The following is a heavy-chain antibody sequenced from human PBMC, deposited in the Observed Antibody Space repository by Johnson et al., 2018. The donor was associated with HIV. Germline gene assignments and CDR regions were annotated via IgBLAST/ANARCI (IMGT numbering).Heavy chain of an antibody. CDR2: ISYDRCNK. V-gene: IGHV3-30*14. J-gene: IGHJ3*02. D-gene: IGHD1-26*01. CDR1: GFTFSSYA. CDR3: GRVHWGATRAKGAFDI. Sequence: QVQLVESGGGVVQPGRSLRLSCAASGFTFSSYAMHWVRQAPGKGLEWVAVISYDRCNKYYADSVKGRFTISTDNSKNTLYLQMNSLRAEDTAVYYCGRVHWGATRAKGAFDIWGQGTMVTFSS.